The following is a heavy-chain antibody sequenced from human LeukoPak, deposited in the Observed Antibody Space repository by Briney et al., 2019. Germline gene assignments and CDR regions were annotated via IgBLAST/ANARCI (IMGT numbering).Heavy chain of an antibody. V-gene: IGHV4-61*02. D-gene: IGHD3-10*01. CDR2: IYTSGST. CDR3: ARDLGDDSDYYYYGMDV. Sequence: PSQTLSLTCTVSGRSISSGSYYWSWIRQPAGKGLEWIGRIYTSGSTNYNPSLKSRVTISVDTSKNQFSLKLSSVTAADAAVYYCARDLGDDSDYYYYGMDVWGQGTTVTVSS. J-gene: IGHJ6*02. CDR1: GRSISSGSYY.